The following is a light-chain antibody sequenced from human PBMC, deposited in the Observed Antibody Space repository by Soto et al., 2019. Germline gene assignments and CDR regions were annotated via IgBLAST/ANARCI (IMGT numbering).Light chain of an antibody. CDR1: QSVSSY. J-gene: IGKJ1*01. CDR2: DAS. CDR3: QQRSNWPVT. V-gene: IGKV3-11*01. Sequence: EIVLTQSPGTLSLSPGERATLSCRASQSVSSYLAWYQQKPGQAPRLLIYDASTRATGISARFSGSGSGTDFTLTISSLEPEDFEVYYCQQRSNWPVTFGQGTKVEVK.